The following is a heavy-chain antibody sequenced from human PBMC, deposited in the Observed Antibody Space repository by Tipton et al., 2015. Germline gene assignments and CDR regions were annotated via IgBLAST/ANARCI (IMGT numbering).Heavy chain of an antibody. V-gene: IGHV5-51*01. D-gene: IGHD4-17*01. CDR2: IYPGDSDT. J-gene: IGHJ4*02. CDR1: GYSFTNSW. Sequence: QSGPEVKKPGESLKISCKGSGYSFTNSWIAWVRQMPGKGLEWMGIIYPGDSDTRYSPSFQGQVTISADKSISIAYLQWSSLKASDTAMYYCARLRKGDGDYAIDYWGQGTLVTVSS. CDR3: ARLRKGDGDYAIDY.